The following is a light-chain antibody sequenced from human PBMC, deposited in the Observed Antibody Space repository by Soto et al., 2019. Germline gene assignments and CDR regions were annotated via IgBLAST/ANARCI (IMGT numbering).Light chain of an antibody. Sequence: QSVLTQPPSVSGAPGQRVTISCTGSSSNIGAGYDVHWYQQLPGTAPKLLIYGNSNRPSGVPDRFSGSKSGTSASLAITGLQAEDEADYYCLSYDSSRDVVFGGGTKLTVL. CDR3: LSYDSSRDVV. V-gene: IGLV1-40*01. J-gene: IGLJ2*01. CDR2: GNS. CDR1: SSNIGAGYD.